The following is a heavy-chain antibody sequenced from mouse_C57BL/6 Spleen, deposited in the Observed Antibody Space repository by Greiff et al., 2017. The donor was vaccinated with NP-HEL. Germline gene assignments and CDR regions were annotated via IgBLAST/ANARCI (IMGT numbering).Heavy chain of an antibody. CDR1: GYTFTSYW. V-gene: IGHV1-53*01. J-gene: IGHJ1*03. Sequence: QVQLQQPGTELVKPGASVKLSCKASGYTFTSYWMHWVKQRPGQGFEWIGNINPSNGGTNYNEKFKSKATLTVDKSSSTAYMQLSSLTSEDSAVYYCARSPITTVVARYFDVWGTGTTVTVSS. D-gene: IGHD1-1*01. CDR2: INPSNGGT. CDR3: ARSPITTVVARYFDV.